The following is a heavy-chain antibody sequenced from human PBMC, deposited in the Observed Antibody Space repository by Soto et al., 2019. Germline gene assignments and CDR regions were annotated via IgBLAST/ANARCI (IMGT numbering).Heavy chain of an antibody. CDR3: AKMVSGSYNGMDV. Sequence: QVQLVESGGGVVQPGRSLRLSCAASGFTFSSYGMHWVRQAPGKGLEWVAVISYDGSNKYYADSVKGRFTISRDNSKNTLYMQMNSLRAEDTAVYYCAKMVSGSYNGMDVWGQGTTVTASS. D-gene: IGHD1-26*01. CDR2: ISYDGSNK. J-gene: IGHJ6*02. V-gene: IGHV3-30*18. CDR1: GFTFSSYG.